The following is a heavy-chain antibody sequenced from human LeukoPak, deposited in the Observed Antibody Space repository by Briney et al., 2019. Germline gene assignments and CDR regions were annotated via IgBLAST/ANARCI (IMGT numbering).Heavy chain of an antibody. CDR2: INPNGADT. CDR3: ARGGGIVAAGARFDY. J-gene: IGHJ4*02. V-gene: IGHV1-2*02. D-gene: IGHD6-13*01. CDR1: GYTFTGYY. Sequence: ASVKVSCKASGYTFTGYYMHWVRQAPGQGLEWMGWINPNGADTNYAQNFQGRVTMARDTPISTAYMELTGLRSDDTAVYYCARGGGIVAAGARFDYWGQGTLVTVSS.